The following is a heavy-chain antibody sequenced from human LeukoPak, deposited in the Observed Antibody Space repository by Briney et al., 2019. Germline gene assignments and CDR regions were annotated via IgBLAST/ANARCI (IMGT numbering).Heavy chain of an antibody. Sequence: TSETLSLTCTVSGGSISSYYWSWIRQPPGKGLEWIGYIYYSGSTNYNPSLKSRVTISVDTSKNQFSLKLSSVTAADTAVYYCARYSGSYNDAFDIWGQGTMVTVSS. CDR1: GGSISSYY. J-gene: IGHJ3*02. D-gene: IGHD1-26*01. CDR2: IYYSGST. CDR3: ARYSGSYNDAFDI. V-gene: IGHV4-59*01.